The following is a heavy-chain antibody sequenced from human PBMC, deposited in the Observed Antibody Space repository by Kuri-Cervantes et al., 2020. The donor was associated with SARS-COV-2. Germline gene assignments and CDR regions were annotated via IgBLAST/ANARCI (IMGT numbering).Heavy chain of an antibody. CDR3: AKASIVGATYFDY. CDR2: INHSGST. J-gene: IGHJ4*02. Sequence: SQTLSLTCAVYGGSFSGYYWSWIRQPPGKGLEWIGEINHSGSTYYNPSLKSRVTISVDTSKNQFSLKLSSVTAADTAVYYCAKASIVGATYFDYWGQGTLVTVSS. V-gene: IGHV4-34*01. D-gene: IGHD1-26*01. CDR1: GGSFSGYY.